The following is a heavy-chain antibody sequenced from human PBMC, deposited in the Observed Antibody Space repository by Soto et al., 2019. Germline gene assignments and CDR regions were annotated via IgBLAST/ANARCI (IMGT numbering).Heavy chain of an antibody. CDR2: ISYDGSNK. J-gene: IGHJ3*02. CDR1: GFTFSSYA. V-gene: IGHV3-30-3*01. CDR3: ARDWVFTAFDI. Sequence: GGSLRLSCAASGFTFSSYAMLWDRQAPGKGLEWVAVISYDGSNKYYADSGKGRFTISRDNSKNTLYLQMNSLRAEDTAVYYCARDWVFTAFDIWGQGTMVTVSS. D-gene: IGHD3-16*01.